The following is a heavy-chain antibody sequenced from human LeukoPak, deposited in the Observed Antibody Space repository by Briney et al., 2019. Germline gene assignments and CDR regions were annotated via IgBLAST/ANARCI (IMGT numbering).Heavy chain of an antibody. CDR2: ISSGAI. CDR3: ARERTGDLGEETLFGGAPFDY. J-gene: IGHJ4*02. Sequence: GRSLRLSCVGSGFSFSNYEMNWVRQAPGKGLEWLSGISSGAIYYADPVKGRFTISRDDARKSVFLQMSSLRADDTAVYYCARERTGDLGEETLFGGAPFDYWGQGTLVTVSS. V-gene: IGHV3-48*03. CDR1: GFSFSNYE. D-gene: IGHD3-16*01.